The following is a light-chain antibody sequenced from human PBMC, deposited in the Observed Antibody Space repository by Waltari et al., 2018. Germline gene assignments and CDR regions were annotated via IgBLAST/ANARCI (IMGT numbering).Light chain of an antibody. Sequence: IVLTQSPATLSVSPAAGATLSCRASQGIGTNLAWYQKRPGQAHRLLIYDPSTRAPGIPARFSGSGSGTDFTLVINSLQSEDSALYFCQQYRDWYSFGQGTKLEIK. CDR1: QGIGTN. CDR3: QQYRDWYS. V-gene: IGKV3-15*01. J-gene: IGKJ2*01. CDR2: DPS.